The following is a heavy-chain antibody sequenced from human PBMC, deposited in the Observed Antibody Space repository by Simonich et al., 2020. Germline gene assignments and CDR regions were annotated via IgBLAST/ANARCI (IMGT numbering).Heavy chain of an antibody. CDR2: ISSSSSYI. Sequence: EVQLVEAGGGLVKPGGSLRLSCAASGFTFSSYSMNWGRQAPGKGLEWVSSISSSSSYIYYADSVTGRFTISRNNAKNSLYLQMNSLRAEDTAVYYCSRWIAVAGTGAYGMDVWGQGTTVTVSS. CDR1: GFTFSSYS. J-gene: IGHJ6*02. CDR3: SRWIAVAGTGAYGMDV. V-gene: IGHV3-21*01. D-gene: IGHD6-19*01.